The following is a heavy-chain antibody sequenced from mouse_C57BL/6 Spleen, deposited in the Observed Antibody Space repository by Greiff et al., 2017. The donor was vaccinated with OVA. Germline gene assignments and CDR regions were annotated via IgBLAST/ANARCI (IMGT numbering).Heavy chain of an antibody. CDR3: ARMIYDGNYWYFDG. J-gene: IGHJ1*03. V-gene: IGHV8-8*01. Sequence: QVTLKVSGPGILQPSQTLSLTCSFSGFSLSTFGMGVGWIRQPSGKGLEWLAHIWWDDDKYYNPALKSRPTISKDTSKNQVFLKIANVDTADTATYYCARMIYDGNYWYFDGWGTGTTVTVSS. CDR2: IWWDDDK. CDR1: GFSLSTFGMG. D-gene: IGHD2-1*01.